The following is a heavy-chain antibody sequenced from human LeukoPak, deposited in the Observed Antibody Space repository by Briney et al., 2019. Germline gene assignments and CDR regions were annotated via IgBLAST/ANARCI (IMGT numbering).Heavy chain of an antibody. CDR1: GFIFRSYG. CDR2: ISGSGDST. D-gene: IGHD3-10*01. J-gene: IGHJ4*02. Sequence: GGSLRLSCAASGFIFRSYGMTWVRQAPGKGLEWVSGISGSGDSTYYADSVKGRFTISRDNSRNTLFLRMNSLRAEDAAVYYCAKDGFPYGSGTTYFDNWGQGTLVTVSS. V-gene: IGHV3-23*01. CDR3: AKDGFPYGSGTTYFDN.